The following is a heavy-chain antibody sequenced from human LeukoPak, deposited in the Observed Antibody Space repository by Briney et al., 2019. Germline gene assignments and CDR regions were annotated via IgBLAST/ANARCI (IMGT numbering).Heavy chain of an antibody. V-gene: IGHV3-7*05. CDR2: IKEDGNEK. D-gene: IGHD6-13*01. CDR1: GFTFSDYW. CDR3: ARDWGAAGLWDS. J-gene: IGHJ4*02. Sequence: GGSLRLSCATSGFTFSDYWMSWVRQAPGKGLEWVANIKEDGNEKNYLDSVKGRFTISRDSAKSSLYLQMNSLSAEDTAIYYCARDWGAAGLWDSWGQGTLVTVSS.